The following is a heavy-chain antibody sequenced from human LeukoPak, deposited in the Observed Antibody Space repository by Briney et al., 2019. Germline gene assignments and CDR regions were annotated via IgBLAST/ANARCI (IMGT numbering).Heavy chain of an antibody. CDR3: ARDPNSSGYFDY. J-gene: IGHJ4*02. CDR1: GFTFSSDW. V-gene: IGHV3-74*01. Sequence: PGGSLRLSCAASGFTFSSDWMHWVLQAPGKGLVWVSRINGDGSIPYYADSVKGRFTISRDNAKNTLYLQMNSLRAEDTAVYYCARDPNSSGYFDYWGQGTLVTVSS. D-gene: IGHD3-22*01. CDR2: INGDGSIP.